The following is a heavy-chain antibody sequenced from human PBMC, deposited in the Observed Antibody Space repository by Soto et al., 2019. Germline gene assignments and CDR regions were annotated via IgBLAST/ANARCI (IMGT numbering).Heavy chain of an antibody. Sequence: EVQLLESGGGLVQPGGSLRLSCAASGFTFSSYAMSWVRQAPGKGLEWVSAISGSGGSTYYADSVKGRFTISRDNSKNTLYLQMNSLRAEDTAVYYCAKMGLYCSGGSCYSGWFDYWGQGTLVTVSS. J-gene: IGHJ4*02. CDR3: AKMGLYCSGGSCYSGWFDY. CDR2: ISGSGGST. V-gene: IGHV3-23*01. CDR1: GFTFSSYA. D-gene: IGHD2-15*01.